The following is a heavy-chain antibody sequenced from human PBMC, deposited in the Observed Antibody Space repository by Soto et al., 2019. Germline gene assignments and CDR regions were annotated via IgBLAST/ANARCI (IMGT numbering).Heavy chain of an antibody. CDR3: ARGSVITFGGVIVPIKFDY. Sequence: QLQLQESGSGLVKPSQTLSLTCAVSGGSISSGGYSWSWIRQPPGKGLEWIGYIYHSGSTYYNPSLKSRVTISVDRSKNQFSLKLSSVTAADTAVYYCARGSVITFGGVIVPIKFDYWGQGTLVTVSS. D-gene: IGHD3-16*02. V-gene: IGHV4-30-2*01. CDR2: IYHSGST. J-gene: IGHJ4*02. CDR1: GGSISSGGYS.